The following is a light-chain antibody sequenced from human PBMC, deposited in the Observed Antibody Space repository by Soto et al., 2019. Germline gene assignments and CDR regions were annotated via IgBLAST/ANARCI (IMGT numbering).Light chain of an antibody. CDR2: SNN. J-gene: IGLJ3*02. Sequence: QSVVTQPPSASGTPGQRVTISCSGSSSNIGSNTVIWYQQLPGTAPKLLIYSNNKRPSGVPDRFSGSKSATSASLAISGLQSEDEADYYCAAWDDSMNGWVFGGGTKLTVL. CDR1: SSNIGSNT. CDR3: AAWDDSMNGWV. V-gene: IGLV1-44*01.